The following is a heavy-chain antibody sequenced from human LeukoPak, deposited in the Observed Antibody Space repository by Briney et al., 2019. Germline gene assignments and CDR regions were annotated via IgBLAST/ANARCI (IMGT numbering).Heavy chain of an antibody. V-gene: IGHV3-74*01. CDR3: VRDGNSWSFDY. Sequence: GGSLRLSCAASGFTFSSYWMFWVREVPGKGLVWVSHINNAGSSTGYADSVKGRFTISRDNAKNTLYLQMNSLRAEDTAVYYCVRDGNSWSFDYWGQGTLVTVSS. CDR2: INNAGSST. J-gene: IGHJ4*02. D-gene: IGHD6-13*01. CDR1: GFTFSSYW.